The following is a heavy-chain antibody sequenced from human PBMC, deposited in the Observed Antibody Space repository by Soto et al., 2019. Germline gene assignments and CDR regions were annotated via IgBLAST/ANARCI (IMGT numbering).Heavy chain of an antibody. D-gene: IGHD3-10*01. CDR1: GFTFSSYG. Sequence: QRLSCAASGFTFSSYGMHWVRQAPGKGLEWVAVIWYDGSNKYYADSVKGRFTISRDNSKNTLYLQMNSLRAEDTAVYYCARDQEWFGELYYFDYWRQRTLVTASS. CDR2: IWYDGSNK. V-gene: IGHV3-33*01. J-gene: IGHJ4*02. CDR3: ARDQEWFGELYYFDY.